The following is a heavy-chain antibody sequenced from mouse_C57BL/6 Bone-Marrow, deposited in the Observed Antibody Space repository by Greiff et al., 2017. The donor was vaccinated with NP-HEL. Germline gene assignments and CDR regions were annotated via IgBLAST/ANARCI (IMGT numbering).Heavy chain of an antibody. V-gene: IGHV1-53*01. CDR3: ARLNYGSSLEWYFDV. J-gene: IGHJ1*03. CDR2: INPSNGGT. D-gene: IGHD1-1*01. CDR1: GYTFTSYW. Sequence: QVHVKQPGTELVKPGASVKLSCKASGYTFTSYWMHWVKQRPGQGLEWIGNINPSNGGTNYYEKFKSKATLTVDKSSSTSYMQRCSLTSEDSAVYYCARLNYGSSLEWYFDVWGTGTTVTVSS.